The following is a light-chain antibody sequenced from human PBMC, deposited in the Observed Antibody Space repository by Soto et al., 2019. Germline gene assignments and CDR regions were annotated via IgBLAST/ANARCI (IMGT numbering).Light chain of an antibody. J-gene: IGKJ3*01. V-gene: IGKV3-20*01. Sequence: EIVLTQSPGTLSLSPGEGATLSCRASQSVRSNFLAWYQQKPGQAPTLLIYAASSRATGISERFSGSGSETDFTFTIRRLEPEDFAVYYCQQYGSSPFTFGPGTKVDLK. CDR2: AAS. CDR3: QQYGSSPFT. CDR1: QSVRSNF.